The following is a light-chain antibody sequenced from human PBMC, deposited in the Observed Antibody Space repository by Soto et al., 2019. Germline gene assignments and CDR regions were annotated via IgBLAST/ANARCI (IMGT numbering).Light chain of an antibody. J-gene: IGLJ1*01. CDR3: GSFIGGITPYV. CDR2: EVS. Sequence: QSALTQPASVSGSPGQSITISCTGSSSDIGGYKYVSWYQQHPGKAPKLIIYEVSSRPSGVSNRFSGSKSGNTASLTISGLQADDEADYHCGSFIGGITPYVYGTGTKLTVL. V-gene: IGLV2-14*01. CDR1: SSDIGGYKY.